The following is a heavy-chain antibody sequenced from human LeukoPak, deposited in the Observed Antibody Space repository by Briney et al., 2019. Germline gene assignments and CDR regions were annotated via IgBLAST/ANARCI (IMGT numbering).Heavy chain of an antibody. Sequence: PGGSLRLSCAASGFTFSSYSMNWVRQAPGKGLEWVSSISTSSSYIYYADSVKGRFTISRDNAKNSLYLQMNSLRAEDTAVYYCARGAGAVAGPSDAFDIWGQGTMVTVSS. CDR2: ISTSSSYI. CDR1: GFTFSSYS. J-gene: IGHJ3*02. V-gene: IGHV3-21*01. CDR3: ARGAGAVAGPSDAFDI. D-gene: IGHD6-19*01.